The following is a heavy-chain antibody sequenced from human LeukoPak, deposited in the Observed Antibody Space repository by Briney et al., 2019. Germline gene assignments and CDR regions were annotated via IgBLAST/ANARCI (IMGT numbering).Heavy chain of an antibody. CDR3: ARVWSGYCSSTSCYTLGEDWFDP. D-gene: IGHD2-2*02. J-gene: IGHJ5*02. Sequence: SVKVSCKASGGTFSSYAISWVRQAPGQGLEWMGGIIPIFGTANYAQKFQGRVTITADESTSTAYMELSSLRSEDTAVYYCARVWSGYCSSTSCYTLGEDWFDPWGQGTLVTVSS. V-gene: IGHV1-69*01. CDR1: GGTFSSYA. CDR2: IIPIFGTA.